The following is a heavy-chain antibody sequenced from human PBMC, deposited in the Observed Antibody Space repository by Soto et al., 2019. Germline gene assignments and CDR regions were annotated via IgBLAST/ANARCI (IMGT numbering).Heavy chain of an antibody. CDR1: DFTFGGHG. V-gene: IGHV3-23*01. CDR2: ISPEGFNT. D-gene: IGHD2-8*01. J-gene: IGHJ4*02. Sequence: EVDLLESGGGLVQPGGSLRLSCAASDFTFGGHGMSWVRQAPGKGPEWVSGISPEGFNTHYADSVRGRVIISRDNSRNTVDPRMSSLRVEDTAIYYCVSWVSAHFDYWGQGTPVTVS. CDR3: VSWVSAHFDY.